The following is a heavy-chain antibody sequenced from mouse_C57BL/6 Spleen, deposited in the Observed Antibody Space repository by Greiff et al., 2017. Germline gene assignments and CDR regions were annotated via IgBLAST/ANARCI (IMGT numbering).Heavy chain of an antibody. J-gene: IGHJ4*01. CDR2: INPSSGYT. V-gene: IGHV1-7*01. CDR3: AREGYDWRCMDY. CDR1: GYTFTSYW. D-gene: IGHD2-2*01. Sequence: VQLQQSGAELAKPGASVKLSCKASGYTFTSYWMHWVKQRHGQGLEWIGYINPSSGYTKYNQKFKDKATLTADKSASTAYRQLSSLPYEDSAVYYCAREGYDWRCMDYWGQGTSVTVSS.